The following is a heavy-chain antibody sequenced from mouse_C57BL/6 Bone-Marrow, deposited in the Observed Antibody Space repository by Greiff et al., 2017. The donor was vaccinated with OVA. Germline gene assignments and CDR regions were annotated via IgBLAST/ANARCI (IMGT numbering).Heavy chain of an antibody. CDR1: GYTFTSYW. V-gene: IGHV1-7*01. Sequence: VQLQQSGAELAKPGASVKLSCKASGYTFTSYWMHWVKQRPGQGLEWIGYITPRSGYTKYNQKVKDKATLTADKSSSTAYIQLSSLTSADSAVYYCAMNCDFDYWGQGTTLTVSS. J-gene: IGHJ2*01. D-gene: IGHD4-1*01. CDR2: ITPRSGYT. CDR3: AMNCDFDY.